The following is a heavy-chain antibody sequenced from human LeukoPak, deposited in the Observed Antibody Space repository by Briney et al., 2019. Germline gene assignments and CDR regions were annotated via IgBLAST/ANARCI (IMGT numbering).Heavy chain of an antibody. J-gene: IGHJ4*02. D-gene: IGHD2-15*01. V-gene: IGHV3-30*18. CDR1: GFRISTYG. Sequence: PGGSLRLSCAASGFRISTYGMHWVRQAPGKGLEWVAVISYDGSNTYYADSVKGRFTISQDTSKNTLYLQMNSLRAEDTALYYCVKPKEYCSAGRCQKYHFDYWGQGTLVTVSS. CDR3: VKPKEYCSAGRCQKYHFDY. CDR2: ISYDGSNT.